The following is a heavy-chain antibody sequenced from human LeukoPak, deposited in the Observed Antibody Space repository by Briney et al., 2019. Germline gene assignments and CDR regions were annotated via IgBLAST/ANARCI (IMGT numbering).Heavy chain of an antibody. D-gene: IGHD5-24*01. V-gene: IGHV3-11*04. Sequence: GGSLRLSCAASGFSFTDYYMSWFRQAPGKGLEWVSYISGTGNVIYDADSVKGRFIISGDNAKNSLYLQMNSLRAEDTAVYYCAREGDGYNSDAFDIWGQGTMVTVSS. CDR3: AREGDGYNSDAFDI. CDR1: GFSFTDYY. J-gene: IGHJ3*02. CDR2: ISGTGNVI.